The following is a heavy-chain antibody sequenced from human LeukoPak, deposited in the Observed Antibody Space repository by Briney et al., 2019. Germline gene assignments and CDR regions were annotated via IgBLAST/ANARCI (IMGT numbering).Heavy chain of an antibody. D-gene: IGHD6-6*01. CDR2: IYHSGST. Sequence: PSETLSLTCTVSGYSISSGYYWGWIRQPPGKELEWIGRIYHSGSTYYNPSLKSRGTILVGTSKNQFSLKLTSVTAADTAVYYCARTARPDYFDYWGQGTLVTVSS. J-gene: IGHJ4*02. CDR1: GYSISSGYY. CDR3: ARTARPDYFDY. V-gene: IGHV4-38-2*02.